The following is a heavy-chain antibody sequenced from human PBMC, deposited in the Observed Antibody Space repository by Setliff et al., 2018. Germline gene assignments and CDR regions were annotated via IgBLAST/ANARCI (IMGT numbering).Heavy chain of an antibody. CDR1: GGSFTPYY. V-gene: IGHV4-59*01. Sequence: PSETLSLTCTVSGGSFTPYYWSWIRQPPGKGLEWIGYVYYSGTAYYNPSLKSRVTVIVGTSKNQFSLSLSSVTAADTAVYYCARGGTFRYFDYWGQGTPVTVSS. J-gene: IGHJ4*02. CDR2: VYYSGTA. CDR3: ARGGTFRYFDY. D-gene: IGHD5-12*01.